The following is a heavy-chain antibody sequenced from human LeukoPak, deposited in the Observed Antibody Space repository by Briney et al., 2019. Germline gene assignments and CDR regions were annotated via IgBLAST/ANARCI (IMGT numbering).Heavy chain of an antibody. CDR3: ARWGPIAVHTRYYYYGMDV. Sequence: SETLSLTCAVYGGSFSGYYWSWIRQPPGKGLEWIGEINHSGSTKYNPSLKSRVTISVDTSKNQFSLKLSSVTAADTAVYYCARWGPIAVHTRYYYYGMDVWGQGTTVTVSS. D-gene: IGHD6-19*01. CDR2: INHSGST. V-gene: IGHV4-34*01. J-gene: IGHJ6*02. CDR1: GGSFSGYY.